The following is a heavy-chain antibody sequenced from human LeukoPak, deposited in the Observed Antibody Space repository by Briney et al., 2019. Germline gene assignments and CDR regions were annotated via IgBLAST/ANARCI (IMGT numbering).Heavy chain of an antibody. CDR2: IYHSGSP. V-gene: IGHV4-31*03. CDR3: ARAEGLSTSSSYFFDY. J-gene: IGHJ4*02. Sequence: SETLSLTCTVSGGSITSGGYYWTWIRQHPGKGPEWIGYIYHSGSPYYNPSLNSRVTISVATSKNQFHLTLTSVTAADTAVYFCARAEGLSTSSSYFFDYWGQGVLVTVSS. D-gene: IGHD6-6*01. CDR1: GGSITSGGYY.